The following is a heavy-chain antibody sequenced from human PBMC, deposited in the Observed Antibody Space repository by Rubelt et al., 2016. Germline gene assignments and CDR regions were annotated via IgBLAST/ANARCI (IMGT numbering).Heavy chain of an antibody. D-gene: IGHD1-26*01. CDR1: GFTFSSYS. Sequence: EVQLLESGGGLVQPGGSLRLSCAASGFTFSSYSMNWVRQAPGKGLEWVSYISSSSSTIYYADSVKGRCTISRENAKNSLYLQRNSRRAEDTAVYYCAREQGAWFDPWGQGTLVTVSS. CDR3: AREQGAWFDP. J-gene: IGHJ5*02. V-gene: IGHV3-48*04. CDR2: ISSSSSTI.